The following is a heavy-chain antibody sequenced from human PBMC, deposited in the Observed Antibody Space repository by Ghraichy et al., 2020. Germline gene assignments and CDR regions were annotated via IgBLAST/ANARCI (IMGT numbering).Heavy chain of an antibody. D-gene: IGHD3-10*01. J-gene: IGHJ4*02. CDR3: ARDRYYYGSGSYYNGRFDY. V-gene: IGHV4-31*03. CDR1: GGSISSGGYY. CDR2: IYYSGST. Sequence: SETLSLTCTVSGGSISSGGYYWSWIRQHPGKGLEWIGYIYYSGSTYYNPSLKSRVTISVDTSKNQFSLKLSSVTAADTAVYYCARDRYYYGSGSYYNGRFDYWGQGTLVTVSS.